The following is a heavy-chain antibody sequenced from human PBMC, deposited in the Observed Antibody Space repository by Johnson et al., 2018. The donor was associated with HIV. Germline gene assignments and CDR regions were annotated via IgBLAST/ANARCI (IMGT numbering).Heavy chain of an antibody. D-gene: IGHD3-10*01. Sequence: QVQLVESGGGVVQPGRSLRLSCAASGFTFSSMHWDRQAPGKGLEWVAVISHDGSHKYYADSVKGRFTISRDNSKNTLYLQMNSLRAEDTAVYYCAKGPMGHYYGSGTYGAFDIWGQGTMVTVSS. CDR1: GFTFSS. CDR2: ISHDGSHK. V-gene: IGHV3-30*18. CDR3: AKGPMGHYYGSGTYGAFDI. J-gene: IGHJ3*02.